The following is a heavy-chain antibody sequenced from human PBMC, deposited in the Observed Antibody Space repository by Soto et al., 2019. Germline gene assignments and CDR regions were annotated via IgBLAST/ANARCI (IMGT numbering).Heavy chain of an antibody. J-gene: IGHJ6*02. D-gene: IGHD3-10*01. CDR1: GGSFSGYY. CDR3: ARGVLLGG. CDR2: INHSGST. V-gene: IGHV4-34*01. Sequence: PSETLSLTCAVYGGSFSGYYWSWIRQPPGKGLEWIGEINHSGSTNYNPSLKSRVTISVDTSKNQFSLKLSSVTAADTAVYYCARGVLLGGWGQGTTVTVSS.